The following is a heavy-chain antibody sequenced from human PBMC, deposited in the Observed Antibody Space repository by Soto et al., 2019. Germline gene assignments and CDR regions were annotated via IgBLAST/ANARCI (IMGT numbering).Heavy chain of an antibody. D-gene: IGHD3-10*01. Sequence: EVQLVESGGGLVQPGGSLRLSCAASGFTVSSNYMSWVRQAPGKGLEWVSVIYSGGSTYYADSVKGRFTISRDNSKNTLYLQMNSLRAEDTAVYYCARDREYYYGSGPIGYCGQGTLVTVSS. CDR3: ARDREYYYGSGPIGY. CDR1: GFTVSSNY. V-gene: IGHV3-66*01. CDR2: IYSGGST. J-gene: IGHJ4*02.